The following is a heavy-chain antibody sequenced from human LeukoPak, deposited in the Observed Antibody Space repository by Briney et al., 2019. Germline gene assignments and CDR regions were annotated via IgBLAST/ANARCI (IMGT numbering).Heavy chain of an antibody. CDR2: ISGSGGST. Sequence: GGSLRLSCAASGFTFSSYAMSWVRQAPGKGLEWVSAISGSGGSTYYADSVKGRFTISRDNSKNTLYLQMNSLRAEDTAVYYCAKGKAYGSGSYSYGMDVWGQGTTVTVSS. D-gene: IGHD3-10*01. J-gene: IGHJ6*02. CDR1: GFTFSSYA. V-gene: IGHV3-23*01. CDR3: AKGKAYGSGSYSYGMDV.